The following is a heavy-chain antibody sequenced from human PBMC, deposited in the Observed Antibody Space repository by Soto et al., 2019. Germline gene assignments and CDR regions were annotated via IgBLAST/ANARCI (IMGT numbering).Heavy chain of an antibody. Sequence: ESGGGLVQPGGSLRLSCAASGFTFSSYEMNWVRQAPGKGLEWVSYISSSGSTIYYADSVKGRFTISRDNAKNSLYLQMNSLRAEDTAVYYCARDSTIVVVTPGDYWGQGTLVTVSS. CDR3: ARDSTIVVVTPGDY. CDR1: GFTFSSYE. CDR2: ISSSGSTI. D-gene: IGHD3-22*01. V-gene: IGHV3-48*03. J-gene: IGHJ4*02.